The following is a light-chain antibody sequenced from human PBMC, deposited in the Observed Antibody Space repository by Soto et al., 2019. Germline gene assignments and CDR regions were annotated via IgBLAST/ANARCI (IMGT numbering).Light chain of an antibody. CDR2: AVN. V-gene: IGLV2-14*01. CDR1: SSDVGGYNY. CDR3: SSYRSSDTLEV. Sequence: QSALTQPPSASGSPGQSVAISCTGTSSDVGGYNYVSWYQQHPGKAPKLMIYAVNDRPSGVSSRFSGSKSGNTASLTISGVQPDDEADYYCSSYRSSDTLEVFGTGTKLTVL. J-gene: IGLJ1*01.